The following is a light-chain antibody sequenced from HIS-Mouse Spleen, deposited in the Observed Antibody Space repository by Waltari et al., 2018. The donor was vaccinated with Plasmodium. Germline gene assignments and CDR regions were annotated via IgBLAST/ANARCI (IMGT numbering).Light chain of an antibody. CDR3: QQYNNWSFT. V-gene: IGKV3-15*01. J-gene: IGKJ3*01. CDR1: QSVSSN. CDR2: GAS. Sequence: EIVMTQSPATLSVSPGERATLSCRASQSVSSNLAWYKQKPGQAPRLLIYGASTRATGIPARFSGRGSGTEFTLTISSLQSEDFAVYYCQQYNNWSFTFGPGTKVDIK.